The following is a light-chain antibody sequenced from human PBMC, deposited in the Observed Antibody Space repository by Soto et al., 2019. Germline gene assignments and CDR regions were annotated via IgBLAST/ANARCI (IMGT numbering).Light chain of an antibody. CDR3: SSYAGSNNLV. CDR2: EVS. Sequence: QSALTQPPSASGSPGQSVTISCTGTSSDVGGYNYVSWYQQHPGKARKLMIYEVSKRPSGVPDRFSGSKSGNTASLTVSGLQAEDEADYYCSSYAGSNNLVFGTGTKLTVL. J-gene: IGLJ1*01. CDR1: SSDVGGYNY. V-gene: IGLV2-8*01.